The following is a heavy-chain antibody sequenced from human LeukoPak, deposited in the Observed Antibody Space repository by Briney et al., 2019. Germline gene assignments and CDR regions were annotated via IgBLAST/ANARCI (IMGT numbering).Heavy chain of an antibody. J-gene: IGHJ4*02. V-gene: IGHV4-38-2*02. CDR1: GYSISSGYY. Sequence: SETLSLTCTVSGYSISSGYYWGWIRQPPGKGLEWIGNIYPTGSTYYNPSLKSRVTISVDTSKNQFSLKLSSVTAADTAVYYCARRASRYYYDSSGYSWGQGTLVTVSS. CDR3: ARRASRYYYDSSGYS. D-gene: IGHD3-22*01. CDR2: IYPTGST.